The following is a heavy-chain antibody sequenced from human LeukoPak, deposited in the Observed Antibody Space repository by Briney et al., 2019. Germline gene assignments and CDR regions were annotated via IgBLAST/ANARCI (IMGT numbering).Heavy chain of an antibody. J-gene: IGHJ2*01. D-gene: IGHD6-13*01. Sequence: ASVKVSCKASGYTFTSYYMHWVRQAPGQGLEWMGIINPSGGSTSYAQKFQGRVTMTRDTSTGTVYMELSSLRSEDTAVYYCARDKGAGPPNRQQLVINWYFDLWGRGTLVTVSS. CDR1: GYTFTSYY. CDR3: ARDKGAGPPNRQQLVINWYFDL. V-gene: IGHV1-46*01. CDR2: INPSGGST.